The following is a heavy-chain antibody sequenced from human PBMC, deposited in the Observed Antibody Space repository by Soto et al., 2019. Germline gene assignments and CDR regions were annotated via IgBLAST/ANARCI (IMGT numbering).Heavy chain of an antibody. J-gene: IGHJ4*02. CDR3: AREYYGLLTGYYNDH. CDR1: GFPFSSYW. CDR2: ISGDGTTI. D-gene: IGHD3-9*01. V-gene: IGHV3-74*01. Sequence: EVQLVESGGDSVKPGGSLRLSCAASGFPFSSYWMHWVRHTPGKGLEWVSRISGDGTTIYYADSVTGRFTVSRDNAKNTLSLQMSVLGAEDTAVYYCAREYYGLLTGYYNDHWGQLTLVAVSS.